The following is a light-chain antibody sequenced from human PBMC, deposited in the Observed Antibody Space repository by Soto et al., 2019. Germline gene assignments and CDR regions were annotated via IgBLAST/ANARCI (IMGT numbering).Light chain of an antibody. CDR2: DAS. J-gene: IGKJ1*01. Sequence: DIQMTQSPSTLSASVGDRVTITCRASQSISSWLAWYQQKPGKAPKLLIYDASSLESGVPSRFSGSGSGTELPLTISSLQPDDLATYYCQQYNSFRTFGQGTKVEIK. CDR1: QSISSW. V-gene: IGKV1-5*01. CDR3: QQYNSFRT.